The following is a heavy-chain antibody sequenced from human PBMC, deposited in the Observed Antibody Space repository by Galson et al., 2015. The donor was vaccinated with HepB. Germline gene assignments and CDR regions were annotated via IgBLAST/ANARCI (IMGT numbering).Heavy chain of an antibody. CDR2: ITSSSSNI. Sequence: SLRLSCAASGFTFSTYSMNWVRQAPGKGLEWVSSITSSSSNIYYADSVKGRFTISRDNAKNSLYLQMNSLRAEDTAVYYCARAANYSDYVNWFDPWGQGTLVTVSS. J-gene: IGHJ5*02. V-gene: IGHV3-21*01. D-gene: IGHD4-11*01. CDR1: GFTFSTYS. CDR3: ARAANYSDYVNWFDP.